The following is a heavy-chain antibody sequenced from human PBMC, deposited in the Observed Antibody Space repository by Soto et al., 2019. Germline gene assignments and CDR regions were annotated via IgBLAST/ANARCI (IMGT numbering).Heavy chain of an antibody. CDR3: AKDQDNTDYYWIFDL. CDR1: GFNFRKFA. Sequence: GGFLRLSCAASGFNFRKFAMSWVRQAPGKGLEWVSGMSERSGPPLYADSVKGRFTISRDNSKSTLYLEMNNLRPEDTAVYYCAKDQDNTDYYWIFDLWGRGTPVTSPQ. V-gene: IGHV3-23*01. D-gene: IGHD4-17*01. J-gene: IGHJ2*01. CDR2: MSERSGPP.